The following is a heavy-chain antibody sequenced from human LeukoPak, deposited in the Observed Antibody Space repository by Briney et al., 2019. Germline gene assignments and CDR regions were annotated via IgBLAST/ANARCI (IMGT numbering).Heavy chain of an antibody. D-gene: IGHD5-12*01. CDR1: GYSFTSYW. V-gene: IGHV5-51*01. CDR3: ARVQVWLKRPYYMDV. J-gene: IGHJ6*03. Sequence: GESLKTSWKGSGYSFTSYWIGWVRQMPGKGLEWMGIIYPGDSDTRYSPSFQGQVTISADKSISTAYLQWSSLKASDTTMYYCARVQVWLKRPYYMDVWGKGTTVTVSS. CDR2: IYPGDSDT.